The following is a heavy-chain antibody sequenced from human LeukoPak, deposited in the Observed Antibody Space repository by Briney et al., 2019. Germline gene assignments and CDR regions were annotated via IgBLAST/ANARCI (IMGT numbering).Heavy chain of an antibody. V-gene: IGHV4-31*03. J-gene: IGHJ3*02. CDR2: IYYSGST. CDR1: GDSITSGGYY. CDR3: ARLTMVRGLDI. D-gene: IGHD3-10*01. Sequence: SQTLSLTCSVSGDSITSGGYYWSWIRQFPGKGLEWIGHIYYSGSTYYNVSLQSRMTISIATSKIQFSLTLKSVSAADTAVYYCARLTMVRGLDIWGQGTTVTVSS.